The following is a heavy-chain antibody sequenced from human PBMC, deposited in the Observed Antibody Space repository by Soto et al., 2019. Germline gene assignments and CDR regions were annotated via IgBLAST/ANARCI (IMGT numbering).Heavy chain of an antibody. CDR3: ASVFVETSMNDGMDV. J-gene: IGHJ6*02. Sequence: QVQLVESGGGVVQPGRSLRLSCAASGFTFSDFAMHWVRQVPGKGLEWVAVISYDGNTKYHADSVKGRFSISRDDSKSTFYLQMNSLRDENTAVYFCASVFVETSMNDGMDVWGQGTTVIVSS. CDR1: GFTFSDFA. D-gene: IGHD5-18*01. CDR2: ISYDGNTK. V-gene: IGHV3-30-3*01.